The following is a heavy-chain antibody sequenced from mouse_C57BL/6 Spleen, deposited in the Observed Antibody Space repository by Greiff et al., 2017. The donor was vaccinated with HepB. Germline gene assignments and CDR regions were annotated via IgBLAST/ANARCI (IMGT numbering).Heavy chain of an antibody. Sequence: DVMLVESGGGLVKPGGSLKLSCAASGFTFSSYAMSWVRQTPEKRLEWVATISDGGSYTYYPDNVKGRFTISRDNAKNNLYLQMSHLKSEDTAMYYCARYSNYGYAMDYWGQGTSVTVSS. CDR1: GFTFSSYA. V-gene: IGHV5-4*03. D-gene: IGHD2-5*01. CDR3: ARYSNYGYAMDY. CDR2: ISDGGSYT. J-gene: IGHJ4*01.